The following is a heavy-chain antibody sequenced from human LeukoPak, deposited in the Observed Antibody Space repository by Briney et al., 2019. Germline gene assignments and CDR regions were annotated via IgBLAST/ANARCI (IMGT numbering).Heavy chain of an antibody. CDR2: INHSGST. Sequence: PSETLSLTCAVYGGSFSGYYWSWIRRPPGKGLEWIGEINHSGSTNYNPSLKSRVTISVDTSKNQFSLKLSSVTAADTAVYYCARFLGSGWYGVDYWGQGTLVTVPS. J-gene: IGHJ4*02. V-gene: IGHV4-34*01. CDR3: ARFLGSGWYGVDY. CDR1: GGSFSGYY. D-gene: IGHD6-19*01.